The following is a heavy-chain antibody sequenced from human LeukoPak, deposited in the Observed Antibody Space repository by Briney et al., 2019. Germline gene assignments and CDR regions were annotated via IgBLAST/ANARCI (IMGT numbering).Heavy chain of an antibody. CDR3: AKLRGRYYYDSSGYDLDAFDI. D-gene: IGHD3-22*01. CDR2: INSDGSST. CDR1: GFTFSSYW. Sequence: GGSLRLSCAASGFTFSSYWMHWVRQAPGKGLVWVSRINSDGSSTSYADSVKGRFTISRDNSKNTLYLQMNSLRAEDTAVYYCAKLRGRYYYDSSGYDLDAFDIWGQGTMVTVSS. J-gene: IGHJ3*02. V-gene: IGHV3-74*01.